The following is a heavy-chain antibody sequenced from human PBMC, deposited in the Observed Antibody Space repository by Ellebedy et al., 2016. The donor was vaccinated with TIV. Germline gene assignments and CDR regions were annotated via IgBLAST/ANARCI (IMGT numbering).Heavy chain of an antibody. CDR3: AKFLGFCSGATCVIDH. CDR1: GFTFSSFA. D-gene: IGHD2-15*01. Sequence: GESLKISCAASGFTFSSFAMHWVRQAPGKGLEWVGIISYDGSNKYFADSVKGRFTISRDNSKNTLYLQMNSLRAEDTAVYYCAKFLGFCSGATCVIDHWGQGTLVTVSS. CDR2: ISYDGSNK. V-gene: IGHV3-30-3*02. J-gene: IGHJ4*02.